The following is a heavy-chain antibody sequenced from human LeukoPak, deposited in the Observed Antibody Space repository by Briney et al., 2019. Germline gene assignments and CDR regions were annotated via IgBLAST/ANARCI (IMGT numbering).Heavy chain of an antibody. CDR2: IYYSGST. Sequence: SETLSLTCTVSGGSISSYYWSWIRQPPGKGLEWIGYIYYSGSTNYNPSFKSRVTISVDTSKNQFSLKLSSVTAADTAVYYCARATRYSSGWYFVIDYWGQGTLVTVSS. J-gene: IGHJ4*02. CDR1: GGSISSYY. V-gene: IGHV4-59*12. CDR3: ARATRYSSGWYFVIDY. D-gene: IGHD6-19*01.